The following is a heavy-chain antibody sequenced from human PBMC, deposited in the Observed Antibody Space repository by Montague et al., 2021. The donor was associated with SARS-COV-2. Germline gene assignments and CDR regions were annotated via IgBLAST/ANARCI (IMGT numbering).Heavy chain of an antibody. CDR2: IYHSGTT. CDR1: GGSVSSDNW. J-gene: IGHJ5*02. D-gene: IGHD3-16*01. Sequence: SETLSLTCSVSGGSVSSDNWWTWVRQPPGKGLEWIGDIYHSGTTNYSPSLKSRLTISLDKSKNQFSPKLMSVTAADTAVYYCALPLGGARFDPWGQGTLVIVSS. V-gene: IGHV4-4*02. CDR3: ALPLGGARFDP.